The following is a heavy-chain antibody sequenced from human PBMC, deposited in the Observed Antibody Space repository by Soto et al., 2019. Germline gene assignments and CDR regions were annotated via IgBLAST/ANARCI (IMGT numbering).Heavy chain of an antibody. V-gene: IGHV1-69*06. D-gene: IGHD4-4*01. Sequence: SVKVSCKASGGTFSSYAISWVRQAPGQGLEWMGGIIPIFGTANYAQKFQGRVTITADKSTSTAYMELSSLRSEDAAVYYCARPNSNYDWDFDYWGQGTLVTVSS. CDR1: GGTFSSYA. CDR3: ARPNSNYDWDFDY. J-gene: IGHJ4*02. CDR2: IIPIFGTA.